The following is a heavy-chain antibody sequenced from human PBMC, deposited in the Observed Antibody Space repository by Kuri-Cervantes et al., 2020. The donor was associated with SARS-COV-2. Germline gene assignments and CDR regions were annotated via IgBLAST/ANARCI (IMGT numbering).Heavy chain of an antibody. D-gene: IGHD5-12*01. CDR1: GFTFSSYW. Sequence: GESLKISCAASGFTFSSYWMHWVRQAPGRGLVWVSRINSDGSSTSYADSVKGRFTISRDNSDYTLYLQMNSLRAEDTAVYYCAKAESGSSNPYFDSWGQGTLVTVSS. CDR3: AKAESGSSNPYFDS. J-gene: IGHJ4*02. CDR2: INSDGSST. V-gene: IGHV3-74*01.